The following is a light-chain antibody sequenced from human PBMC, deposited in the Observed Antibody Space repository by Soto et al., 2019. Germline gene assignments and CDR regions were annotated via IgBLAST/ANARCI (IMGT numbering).Light chain of an antibody. J-gene: IGLJ1*01. CDR1: SSDIGIYKY. V-gene: IGLV2-14*01. CDR3: GSYTTSSTRV. CDR2: EVT. Sequence: QSALTQPASVSGSPGQSIAISCTGSSSDIGIYKYVSWYQQHPGKVPKLIIYEVTNRPSGVSNRFSGSKSGNTASLTISGLQAEDEADYYCGSYTTSSTRVFGPGTKV.